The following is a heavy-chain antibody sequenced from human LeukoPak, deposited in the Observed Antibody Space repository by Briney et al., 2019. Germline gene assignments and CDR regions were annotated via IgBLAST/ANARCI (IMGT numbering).Heavy chain of an antibody. CDR1: GFTFSHYG. D-gene: IGHD5-18*01. V-gene: IGHV3-33*06. Sequence: GGSLRLSCGASGFTFSHYGMHWVRQAPGKGLEWVAVVWDDGINKFYADSVKGRFTISRDNSQHTVSLHMNSLRAEDTAVYYCVKEPAPYSLGDAWGKGTTVTVSS. J-gene: IGHJ6*04. CDR2: VWDDGINK. CDR3: VKEPAPYSLGDA.